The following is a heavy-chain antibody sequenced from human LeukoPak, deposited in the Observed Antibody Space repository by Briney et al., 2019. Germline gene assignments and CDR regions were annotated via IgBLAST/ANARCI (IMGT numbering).Heavy chain of an antibody. Sequence: SVKVSCKASGGTFSSYAISWVRQAPGQGLEWMGGIIPIFGTANYAQKFQGRVTITADKSTSTAYMELSSLRSEDTAVYYCARDYQGVTVGFDPWGQGTLVAVSS. J-gene: IGHJ5*02. CDR1: GGTFSSYA. V-gene: IGHV1-69*06. CDR3: ARDYQGVTVGFDP. D-gene: IGHD3-10*01. CDR2: IIPIFGTA.